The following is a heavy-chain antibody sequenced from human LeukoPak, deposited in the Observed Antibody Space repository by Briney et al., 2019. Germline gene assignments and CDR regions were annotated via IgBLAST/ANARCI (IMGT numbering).Heavy chain of an antibody. CDR2: IHSSGSA. V-gene: IGHV4-4*07. Sequence: PSETLSLTCTVPGGSISSYYWNWIRQPAGKGLEWIGRIHSSGSANYNPSLKSRVTVSVDTSKNQFSLKLSSVTAADTAVYYCARCKGTAASDAFDIWGQGTMVTVSS. D-gene: IGHD2/OR15-2a*01. CDR1: GGSISSYY. CDR3: ARCKGTAASDAFDI. J-gene: IGHJ3*02.